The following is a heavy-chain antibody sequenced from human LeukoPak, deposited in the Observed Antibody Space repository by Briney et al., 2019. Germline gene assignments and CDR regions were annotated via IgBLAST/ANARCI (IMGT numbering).Heavy chain of an antibody. Sequence: GESLKISCKGSGYRFTDYWIAWVRQMPGKGLEWMGIIYPGDSDSRYSPSFQGQVTFSADKSISTAYLQWSSLKASDTAMYYCARANWATSAFDNWGQGTLVTVSS. CDR3: ARANWATSAFDN. D-gene: IGHD7-27*01. CDR1: GYRFTDYW. CDR2: IYPGDSDS. J-gene: IGHJ4*02. V-gene: IGHV5-51*01.